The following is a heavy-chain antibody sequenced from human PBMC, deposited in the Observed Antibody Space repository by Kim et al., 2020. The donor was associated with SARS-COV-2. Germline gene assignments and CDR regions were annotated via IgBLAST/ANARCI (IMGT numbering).Heavy chain of an antibody. CDR2: INPNSGGT. D-gene: IGHD3-22*01. Sequence: ASVKVSCKASGYTFTGYYMHWVRQAPGQGLEWMGRINPNSGGTNYAQKFQGRVTMTRDTSISTAYMELSRLRSDDTAVYYCARDTQYYDSSGYTYWGQGTLVTVSS. V-gene: IGHV1-2*06. CDR1: GYTFTGYY. J-gene: IGHJ4*02. CDR3: ARDTQYYDSSGYTY.